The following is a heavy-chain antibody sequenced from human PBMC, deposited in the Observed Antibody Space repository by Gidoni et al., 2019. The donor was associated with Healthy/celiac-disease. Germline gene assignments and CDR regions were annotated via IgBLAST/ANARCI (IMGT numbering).Heavy chain of an antibody. CDR3: ARQMVAAAGVDY. D-gene: IGHD6-13*01. J-gene: IGHJ4*02. CDR2: MNPNSGNT. V-gene: IGHV1-8*01. Sequence: QVQLVQSGAEVKKPGASVKVSCKASGYTFTSYDINWVRQATGQGLEWLGWMNPNSGNTGYAQKFQGRVTMTRNTSISTAYMELSSLRSEDTAVYYCARQMVAAAGVDYWGQGTLVTVSS. CDR1: GYTFTSYD.